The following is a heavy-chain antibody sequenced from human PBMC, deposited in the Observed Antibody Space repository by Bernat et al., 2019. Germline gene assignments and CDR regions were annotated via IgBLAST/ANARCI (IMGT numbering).Heavy chain of an antibody. CDR1: GFTFSSYW. CDR3: ARARGLDFDY. V-gene: IGHV3-74*01. Sequence: EVQLVESGGGLVQPGGSLRLSCAASGFTFSSYWMHWARQAPGKGLVWVSRINSDESSTSYADSVKGRFTISRDNAKNTLYLQMNSLRVEDTAVYYCARARGLDFDYWGQGTLVTVSS. CDR2: INSDESST. J-gene: IGHJ4*02.